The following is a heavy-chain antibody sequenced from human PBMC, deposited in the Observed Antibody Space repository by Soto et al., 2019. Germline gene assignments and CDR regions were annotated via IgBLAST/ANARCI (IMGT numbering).Heavy chain of an antibody. J-gene: IGHJ4*02. D-gene: IGHD3-10*01. V-gene: IGHV3-23*01. CDR2: ISGGEDRT. CDR3: GRTYTGG. Sequence: GGSLRLSCAASGFSLRDHALSWVRQAAGGGLEWVSGISGGEDRTNYADFVRGRFIISKDRAKNTLYLDVSGLRVDDTAVYFCGRTYTGGWGQGTLVTVPQ. CDR1: GFSLRDHA.